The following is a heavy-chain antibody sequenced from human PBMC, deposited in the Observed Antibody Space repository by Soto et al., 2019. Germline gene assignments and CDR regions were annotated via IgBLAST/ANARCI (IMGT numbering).Heavy chain of an antibody. CDR2: IYYSGST. V-gene: IGHV4-31*03. J-gene: IGHJ6*02. CDR3: ARLITMVRGVTLAYYYYGMDV. CDR1: GGSISSGGYY. Sequence: QVQLQESGPGLVKPSQTLSLTCTVSGGSISSGGYYWSWIRQHPGKGLEWIGYIYYSGSTYYNPSLKSRVTISVDTSKNQFPLKLSSVTAADTAVYYCARLITMVRGVTLAYYYYGMDVWGQGTTVTVSS. D-gene: IGHD3-10*01.